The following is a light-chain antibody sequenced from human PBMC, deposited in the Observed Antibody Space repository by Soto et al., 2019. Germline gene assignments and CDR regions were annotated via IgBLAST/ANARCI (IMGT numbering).Light chain of an antibody. CDR2: EVS. CDR1: SSDVGAYRY. CDR3: SSYTTTNAWV. V-gene: IGLV2-14*01. J-gene: IGLJ3*02. Sequence: QSALTQPASVSGSPGQSITISCTGSSSDVGAYRYVSCFQQHPGRAPKLIIYEVSNRPSGVSDRFSGSKSGNTASLTISGLKAEDEADYHFSSYTTTNAWVFGGGTKLTVL.